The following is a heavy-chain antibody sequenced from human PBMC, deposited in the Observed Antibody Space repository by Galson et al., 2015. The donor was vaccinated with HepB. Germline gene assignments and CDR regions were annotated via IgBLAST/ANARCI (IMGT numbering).Heavy chain of an antibody. Sequence: SLRLSCAASGFTFDAYAMHWVRQAPGKGLEWVSGISLNSGYIGYADSVKGRFTISRDNAKNSLDLQMNSLRAEDTALYYCAKDKSRAGTLRDYYGMDVWGQGTTVTVSS. V-gene: IGHV3-9*01. CDR1: GFTFDAYA. CDR2: ISLNSGYI. D-gene: IGHD1/OR15-1a*01. J-gene: IGHJ6*02. CDR3: AKDKSRAGTLRDYYGMDV.